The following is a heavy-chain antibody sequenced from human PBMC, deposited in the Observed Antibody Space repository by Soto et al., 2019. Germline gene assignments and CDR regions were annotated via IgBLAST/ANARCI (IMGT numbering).Heavy chain of an antibody. Sequence: QVQLVQSGAEVKKPGSSVKVSCKASGGTFSSYTISWVRQAPGQGLEWMGRIIPILGIANYAQKFQGRVTITADKFTGAACMELSILRSADTDVYYCAMESGSSTSCYRDYWGQGTLVTVSS. CDR1: GGTFSSYT. D-gene: IGHD2-2*02. J-gene: IGHJ4*02. CDR3: AMESGSSTSCYRDY. CDR2: IIPILGIA. V-gene: IGHV1-69*02.